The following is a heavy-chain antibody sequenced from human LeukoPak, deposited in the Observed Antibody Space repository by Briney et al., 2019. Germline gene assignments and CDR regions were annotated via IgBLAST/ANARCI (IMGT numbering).Heavy chain of an antibody. CDR1: GFTFSSYA. CDR2: ISGSGGST. Sequence: PGGSLRLSCAASGFTFSSYAMSWVRQAPGKGLEWVSAISGSGGSTYYADSVKGRFTISRDNSKNTLFLQMNSLRAEDTAIYCCAKGIGFFDYWGQGTVVTVSS. V-gene: IGHV3-23*01. CDR3: AKGIGFFDY. J-gene: IGHJ4*02. D-gene: IGHD3-10*01.